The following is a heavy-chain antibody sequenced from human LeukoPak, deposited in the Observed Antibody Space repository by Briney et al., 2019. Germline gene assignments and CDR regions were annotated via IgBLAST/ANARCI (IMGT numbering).Heavy chain of an antibody. V-gene: IGHV4-59*08. Sequence: SETLSLTCTVSGGSISSYYWSWIRQPPGKGLEWIGYIYYSGSTNYNPSLKSRVTISIDTSKNQFSLQLSSVTAADTAVYYCARHQYCSGGSCYFPTFDYWGQGTLVTVSS. CDR1: GGSISSYY. CDR3: ARHQYCSGGSCYFPTFDY. D-gene: IGHD2-15*01. J-gene: IGHJ4*02. CDR2: IYYSGST.